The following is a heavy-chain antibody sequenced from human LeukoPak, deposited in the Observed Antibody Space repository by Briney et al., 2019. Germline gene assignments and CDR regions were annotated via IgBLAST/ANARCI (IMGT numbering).Heavy chain of an antibody. V-gene: IGHV3-33*01. CDR1: GFTFSTYG. CDR2: IWYDGSEK. J-gene: IGHJ4*02. Sequence: GGPLRLSCAASGFTFSTYGMHWGRQAPGKGLEWVAVIWYDGSEKYYADSVKGRFTISRDNSKNTLYLQMNSLRAEDTAVYYCARDLQSSSYAHLDYWGQGALVTVSS. CDR3: ARDLQSSSYAHLDY. D-gene: IGHD1-26*01.